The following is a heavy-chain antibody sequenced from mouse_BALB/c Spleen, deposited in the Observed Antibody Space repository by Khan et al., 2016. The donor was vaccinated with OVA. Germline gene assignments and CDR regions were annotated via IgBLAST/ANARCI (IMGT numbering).Heavy chain of an antibody. CDR2: IDPPNGNA. J-gene: IGHJ2*01. CDR1: GLNIKDTY. CDR3: ARMARK. Sequence: EVQLQQSGAELVKSGATVKLSCTASGLNIKDTYMHWLKQWPEQGLEWLGMIDPPNGNAKYDPHFHGQAPITDDPSSHTAYLQLSLLTSEDTAGYECARMARKWGQGTTLTVSS. V-gene: IGHV14-3*02.